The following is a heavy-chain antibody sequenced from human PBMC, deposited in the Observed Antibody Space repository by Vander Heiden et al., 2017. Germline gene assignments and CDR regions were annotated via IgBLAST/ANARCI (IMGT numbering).Heavy chain of an antibody. D-gene: IGHD4-17*01. V-gene: IGHV1-69*01. Sequence: QVQLVQSGAEVMKPGSSVKVSCKASGGTFSSYTNSWVRQAPGQGLEWMGGIIPIFGTANYAQKFQGRVTITADESTSTAYMGLSSLRSEDTAVYYCARGAVTTEDAFDIWGQGTMVTVSS. CDR2: IIPIFGTA. CDR3: ARGAVTTEDAFDI. CDR1: GGTFSSYT. J-gene: IGHJ3*02.